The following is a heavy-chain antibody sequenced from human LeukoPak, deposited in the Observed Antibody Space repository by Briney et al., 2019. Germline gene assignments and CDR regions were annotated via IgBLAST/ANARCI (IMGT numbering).Heavy chain of an antibody. CDR2: IYYSGST. CDR3: ARAWYSSRNFDY. V-gene: IGHV4-31*03. D-gene: IGHD6-13*01. J-gene: IGHJ4*02. Sequence: SQTLSLTCTVSGGSISSGGYYWSWIRQHPGKGLEWIGYIYYSGSTYYNPSLKSRVTISVVTSKNQFSLKLSSVTAADTAVYYCARAWYSSRNFDYWGQGTLVTVSS. CDR1: GGSISSGGYY.